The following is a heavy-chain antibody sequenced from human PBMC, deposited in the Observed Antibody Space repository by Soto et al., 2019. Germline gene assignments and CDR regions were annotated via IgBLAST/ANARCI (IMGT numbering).Heavy chain of an antibody. Sequence: GGSLRLSCAASGFTLSNYAVNWVRQAPGKGLEWVSYISSDSRYIYYGDSVKGRFTISRDNARNSVYLQMNSLRDEDTTVYYCAKIRLGGFFFTNVDVYDMDVWGQGTPVTVSS. D-gene: IGHD3-16*01. J-gene: IGHJ6*02. CDR1: GFTLSNYA. V-gene: IGHV3-48*02. CDR3: AKIRLGGFFFTNVDVYDMDV. CDR2: ISSDSRYI.